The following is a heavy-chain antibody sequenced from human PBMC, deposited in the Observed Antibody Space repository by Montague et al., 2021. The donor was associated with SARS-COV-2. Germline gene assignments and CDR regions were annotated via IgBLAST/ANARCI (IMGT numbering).Heavy chain of an antibody. CDR2: XXWGDDK. V-gene: IGHV2-70*11. Sequence: PALVKPTQTLTLTCTSSGFSLSTSGMCVSWIRQPPGKALEWLARXXWGDDKYYSTSLKTRLTISKDTSKNQVVLTMTNMDPVDTATYYCARMVATLGNDYWGQGTLVTVSS. D-gene: IGHD5-12*01. J-gene: IGHJ4*02. CDR3: ARMVATLGNDY. CDR1: GFSLSTSGMC.